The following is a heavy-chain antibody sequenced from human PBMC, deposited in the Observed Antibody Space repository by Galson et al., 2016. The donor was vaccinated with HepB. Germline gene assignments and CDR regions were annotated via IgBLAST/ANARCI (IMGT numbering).Heavy chain of an antibody. Sequence: SLRLSCAASGFTFGDYSMNWVRQAPGKGLEWVAGISFGGGITYHVDSVRGRFTISRDNSKNTLFLQMNSLRGEDTAIYYCAKPLYSHGYRHSLDVWGQGTMVTVSS. J-gene: IGHJ3*01. CDR1: GFTFGDYS. V-gene: IGHV3-23*01. CDR2: ISFGGGIT. CDR3: AKPLYSHGYRHSLDV. D-gene: IGHD2-8*01.